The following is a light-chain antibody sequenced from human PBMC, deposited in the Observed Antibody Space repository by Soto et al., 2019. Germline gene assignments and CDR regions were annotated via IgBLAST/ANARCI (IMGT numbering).Light chain of an antibody. CDR3: ISYRGSDTSYV. Sequence: QSVLTQPASVSGSPGQSITISGPGTSSDIGSYNYVAWYQQFPGKTPKLIIYEVRNRPSGVSFRFSGSKSGNTASLTISGLQAEDEADYYCISYRGSDTSYVFGTGTKLTVL. CDR2: EVR. J-gene: IGLJ1*01. V-gene: IGLV2-14*01. CDR1: SSDIGSYNY.